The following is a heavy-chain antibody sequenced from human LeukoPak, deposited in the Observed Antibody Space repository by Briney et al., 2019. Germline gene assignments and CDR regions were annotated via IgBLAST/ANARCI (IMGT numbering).Heavy chain of an antibody. CDR3: EGGPAVPAAMAGYYNWFDP. D-gene: IGHD2-2*01. CDR2: ISSSSSYI. J-gene: IGHJ5*02. V-gene: IGHV3-21*03. CDR1: GVTFSSYS. Sequence: PGGSLRLSCAASGVTFSSYSMNWVRQAPGKGLEGVSSISSSSSYIYYADSVKGRFTISRDNAKNSLYLQMNSLRAEETAEYYCEGGPAVPAAMAGYYNWFDPWGPGTLVAVSS.